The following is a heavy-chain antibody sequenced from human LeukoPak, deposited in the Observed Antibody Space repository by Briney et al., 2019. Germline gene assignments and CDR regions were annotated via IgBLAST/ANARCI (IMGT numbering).Heavy chain of an antibody. CDR2: ISGSGVST. CDR3: AKDLGDYSGTYYSSFDP. J-gene: IGHJ5*02. D-gene: IGHD1-26*01. CDR1: GFTFSSYA. Sequence: TGGSLRLSCAASGFTFSSYAMTWVRQAPGKGLEWVSAISGSGVSTYYADSVKGRFTISRDNSRNTLYLQMNTLRAEDTAVYYCAKDLGDYSGTYYSSFDPWGQGTLVTVSS. V-gene: IGHV3-23*01.